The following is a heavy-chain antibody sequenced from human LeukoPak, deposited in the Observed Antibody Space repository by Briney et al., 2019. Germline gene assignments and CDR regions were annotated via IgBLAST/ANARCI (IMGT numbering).Heavy chain of an antibody. J-gene: IGHJ4*02. D-gene: IGHD3-3*01. CDR3: ARATISPLGF. V-gene: IGHV3-53*01. Sequence: GGSLRLSCAASGFTFSSYGMHWVRQAPGKGLEWVSVIYSGGSTYYADSVKGRFTISRDNSKNTLYLQMNSLRAEDTAVYYCARATISPLGFWGQGTLVTVSS. CDR2: IYSGGST. CDR1: GFTFSSYG.